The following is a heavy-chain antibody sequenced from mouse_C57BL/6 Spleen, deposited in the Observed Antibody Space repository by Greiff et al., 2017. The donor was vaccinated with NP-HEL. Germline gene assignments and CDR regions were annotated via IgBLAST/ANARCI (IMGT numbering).Heavy chain of an antibody. V-gene: IGHV1-15*01. CDR3: TRYYYGRDYYAMDY. Sequence: VQLQQSGAGLVRPGASVTLSCKASGYTFTDYEMHWVKQTPVHGLEWIGAIDPETGGTAYNQKFKGKAILTADKSSSTAYMELRSLTSEDSAVYYCTRYYYGRDYYAMDYWGQGTSVTVSS. CDR1: GYTFTDYE. J-gene: IGHJ4*01. D-gene: IGHD1-1*01. CDR2: IDPETGGT.